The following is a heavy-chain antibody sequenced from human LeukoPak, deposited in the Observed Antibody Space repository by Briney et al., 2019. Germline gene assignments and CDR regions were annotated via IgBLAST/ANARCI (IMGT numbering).Heavy chain of an antibody. J-gene: IGHJ3*02. CDR3: ARVGYCSGGSCYPAAFDI. D-gene: IGHD2-15*01. CDR2: INPNSGGT. V-gene: IGHV1-2*06. CDR1: GWTFTGYY. Sequence: ASVKVSCKASGWTFTGYYMHWVRQAPGQGLEWMGRINPNSGGTNYAQKFQGRVTMTRDTSISTAYMELSRLRSDDTAVYYCARVGYCSGGSCYPAAFDIWGQGTMVTVSS.